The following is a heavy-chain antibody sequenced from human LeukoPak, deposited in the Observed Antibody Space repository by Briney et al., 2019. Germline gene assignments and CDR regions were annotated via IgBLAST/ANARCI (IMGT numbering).Heavy chain of an antibody. D-gene: IGHD2/OR15-2a*01. J-gene: IGHJ4*02. CDR1: GFTFSSYD. V-gene: IGHV3-13*01. CDR2: IGTAGDT. CDR3: ARENRGGFDY. Sequence: GGSLRLSCAASGFTFSSYDMHWGRQATGKGLEWVSAIGTAGDTYYPGSVKGRFTISRENAKNSLYLQMNSLRAGDTDVYYCARENRGGFDYWGQGTLVTVSS.